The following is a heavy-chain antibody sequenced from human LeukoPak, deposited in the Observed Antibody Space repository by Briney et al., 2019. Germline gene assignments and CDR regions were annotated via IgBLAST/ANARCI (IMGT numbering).Heavy chain of an antibody. Sequence: GGSLRLSCADSGFTFSNAWMSWVRQAPGKGLEWVGRIKSKTDGGTTDYAAPVKGRFTISRDDSKNTLYLQMNSLKTEDTAVYYCTTLHYYDSSGYSIWGQGTLVTVSS. CDR3: TTLHYYDSSGYSI. J-gene: IGHJ4*02. CDR2: IKSKTDGGTT. V-gene: IGHV3-15*01. D-gene: IGHD3-22*01. CDR1: GFTFSNAW.